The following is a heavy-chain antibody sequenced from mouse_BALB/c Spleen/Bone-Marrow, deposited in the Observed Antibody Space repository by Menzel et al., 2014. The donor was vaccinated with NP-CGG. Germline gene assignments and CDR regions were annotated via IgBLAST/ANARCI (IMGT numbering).Heavy chain of an antibody. D-gene: IGHD4-1*02. CDR1: GFTFTDYY. Sequence: EVMLVESGGGLVQPGGSLSLSCATSGFTFTDYYMNWVRQPPGKALEWLGFIRNRANGYTTEYSASVKGRFTISRDNSQSILYLQMNTLRAEDSATYYWTRAQLGRYFDVWGAGTTVTVSS. J-gene: IGHJ1*01. CDR3: TRAQLGRYFDV. CDR2: IRNRANGYTT. V-gene: IGHV7-3*02.